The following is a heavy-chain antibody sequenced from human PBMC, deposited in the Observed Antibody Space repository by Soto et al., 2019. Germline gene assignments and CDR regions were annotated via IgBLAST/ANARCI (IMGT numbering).Heavy chain of an antibody. D-gene: IGHD6-25*01. V-gene: IGHV1-69*08. CDR1: GGTFSSYT. CDR2: IIPILGIA. CDR3: ARERGSSAAGRNKCYY. Sequence: QVQLVQSGAEVKKPGSSVKVSFKASGGTFSSYTISWVRQSPGQGLEWMGRIIPILGIANYAQTFQGRVTIPADKPTSTAYIDLSSLRSEDTAVYYCARERGSSAAGRNKCYYWGQGTLVTFSS. J-gene: IGHJ4*02.